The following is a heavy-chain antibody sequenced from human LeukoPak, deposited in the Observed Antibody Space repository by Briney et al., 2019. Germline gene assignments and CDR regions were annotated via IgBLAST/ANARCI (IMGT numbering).Heavy chain of an antibody. V-gene: IGHV1-2*06. CDR3: ARSDGSSSWYEFDY. Sequence: ASVKDSCKASGYTFTGYYMHWVRQAPGQGLEWMGRINPNSGGTNYAQKFQGRVTMTRDTSISTAYMELSRLRSDDTAVYYCARSDGSSSWYEFDYWGQGTLVTVSS. CDR2: INPNSGGT. J-gene: IGHJ4*02. CDR1: GYTFTGYY. D-gene: IGHD6-13*01.